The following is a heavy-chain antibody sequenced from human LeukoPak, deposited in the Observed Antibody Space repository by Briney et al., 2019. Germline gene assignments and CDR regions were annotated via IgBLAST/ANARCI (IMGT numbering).Heavy chain of an antibody. J-gene: IGHJ6*02. CDR1: GGSFSGYY. Sequence: SETLSLTCAVYGGSFSGYYWSWIRQPPGKGLEWIGEINHSGSTNYNPSLKSRVTISVDTSKNQFSLKLSSVTAADTAVYYCARGHYYDILTGYTNGMDVWGQGTTVTVSS. V-gene: IGHV4-34*01. D-gene: IGHD3-9*01. CDR2: INHSGST. CDR3: ARGHYYDILTGYTNGMDV.